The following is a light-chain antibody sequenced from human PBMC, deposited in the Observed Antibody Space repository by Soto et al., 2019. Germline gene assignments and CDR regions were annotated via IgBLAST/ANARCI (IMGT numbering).Light chain of an antibody. CDR3: QQRSSWLWT. CDR1: QSVRSS. J-gene: IGKJ1*01. CDR2: DAS. V-gene: IGKV3-11*01. Sequence: EILLTQSPATLSLSPGERATLSCRASQSVRSSLAWYQQKPGQAPRLLIYDASTRATGIPGRFSGSGSGTDFTLTISNLEPEDFAVYYCQQRSSWLWTFGQGAKVEIK.